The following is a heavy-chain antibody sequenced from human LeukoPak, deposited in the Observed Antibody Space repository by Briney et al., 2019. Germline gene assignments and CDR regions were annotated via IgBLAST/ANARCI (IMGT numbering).Heavy chain of an antibody. V-gene: IGHV3-48*02. CDR3: ARVYSSGRRYFDY. J-gene: IGHJ4*02. CDR2: ISSSSTTI. Sequence: GGSPRLSCAASGFTLSSYSMNWVRQAPGKGLEWVSYISSSSTTIYYADSVKGRFTISRDNAKNSLYLQMNSLRDEDTAVYYCARVYSSGRRYFDYWGQGTLVTVSS. CDR1: GFTLSSYS. D-gene: IGHD6-19*01.